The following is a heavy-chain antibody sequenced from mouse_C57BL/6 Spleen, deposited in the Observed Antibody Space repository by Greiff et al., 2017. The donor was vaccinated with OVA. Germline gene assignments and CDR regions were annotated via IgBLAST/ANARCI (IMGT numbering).Heavy chain of an antibody. CDR1: GFTFSSYA. CDR3: AREAYYGSRESCFDY. Sequence: EVQLVESGGGLVKPGGSLKLSCAASGFTFSSYAMSWVRQTPEKRLEWVATISDGGSYTYYPDNVKGRFTISRDNAKNNLYLQMSHLKSEDTAMYYCAREAYYGSRESCFDYWGQGTTLTVSS. CDR2: ISDGGSYT. J-gene: IGHJ2*01. D-gene: IGHD1-1*01. V-gene: IGHV5-4*01.